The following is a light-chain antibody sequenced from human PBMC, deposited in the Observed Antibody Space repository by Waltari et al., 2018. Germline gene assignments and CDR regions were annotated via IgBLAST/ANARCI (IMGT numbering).Light chain of an antibody. CDR2: DAS. V-gene: IGKV3-11*01. CDR3: QQRSSWPKT. Sequence: EIVLTQSPATLSLSPGARATLSCGASRTISSYLAWYQQKPGQAPRLLIYDASNRATDIPARFSGSGSGTDFTLTISSLEPEDFAVYYCQQRSSWPKTFGQGTKVEIK. CDR1: RTISSY. J-gene: IGKJ1*01.